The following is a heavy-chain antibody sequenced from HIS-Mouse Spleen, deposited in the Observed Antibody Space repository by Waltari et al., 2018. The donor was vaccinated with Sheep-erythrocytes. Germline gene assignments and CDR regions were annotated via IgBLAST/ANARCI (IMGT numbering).Heavy chain of an antibody. CDR2: IIPILGIA. D-gene: IGHD1-26*01. CDR3: AQTGATTPHFDY. V-gene: IGHV1-69*04. Sequence: QVQLVQSGAEVKKPGSSVKVSCKASGGTFSSYAISWVRQAPGHGFEWMGRIIPILGIANYAQKFQGRVTITADKSTSKAYMELSSLRSEDTAVYYCAQTGATTPHFDYWGQGTLVTVSS. J-gene: IGHJ4*02. CDR1: GGTFSSYA.